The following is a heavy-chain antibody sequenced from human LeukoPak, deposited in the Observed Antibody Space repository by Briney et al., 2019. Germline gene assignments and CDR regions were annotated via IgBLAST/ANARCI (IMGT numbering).Heavy chain of an antibody. Sequence: GGSLRLSCAASGFTLSSYATSWVRQAPGKELEWVSAISIGGNGYYADSVKGRFTISRDNSKNTLDLQMNSLRAEDTAVYYCARLSVSRCCDLWGRGTLITVSS. J-gene: IGHJ2*01. D-gene: IGHD2-21*02. CDR1: GFTLSSYA. V-gene: IGHV3-23*01. CDR3: ARLSVSRCCDL. CDR2: ISIGGNG.